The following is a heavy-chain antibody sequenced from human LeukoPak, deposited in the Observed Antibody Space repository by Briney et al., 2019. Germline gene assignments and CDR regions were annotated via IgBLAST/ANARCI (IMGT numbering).Heavy chain of an antibody. CDR1: ADAITSHYY. D-gene: IGHD3-10*01. Sequence: SETLSLTCIVSADAITSHYYWGWIRQPPGKGGKGLEWIASVYHSGANYVNPSLKSRVTTSVDTSKSHFYLTLTSVTAADTAVYFCARASFASGSYYFDLWGQGTLITVSS. J-gene: IGHJ4*02. CDR3: ARASFASGSYYFDL. CDR2: VYHSGAN. V-gene: IGHV4-38-2*02.